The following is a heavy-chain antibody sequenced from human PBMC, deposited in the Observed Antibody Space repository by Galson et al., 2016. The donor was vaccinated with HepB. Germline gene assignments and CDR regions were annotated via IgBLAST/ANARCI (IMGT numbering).Heavy chain of an antibody. CDR2: INSNGGGT. CDR1: GFIFNKFA. D-gene: IGHD1-14*01. Sequence: LRLSCAASGFIFNKFAIHWVRQAPGKGLEYVSAINSNGGGTYYADSVKGRFSISRDNSRNTVYLQMDSLRVADMAVYYCARAGNHRAFDSWGQGIMVTVSS. J-gene: IGHJ4*02. CDR3: ARAGNHRAFDS. V-gene: IGHV3-64*02.